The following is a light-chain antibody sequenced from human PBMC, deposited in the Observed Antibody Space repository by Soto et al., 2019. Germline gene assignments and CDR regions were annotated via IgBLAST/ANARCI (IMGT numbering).Light chain of an antibody. CDR1: QSLLTSDGDTY. CDR3: MQALQTRIT. Sequence: EVVMTQSPLSLPVTLGQPASISCRSSQSLLTSDGDTYLNWFHQRPGQSPRRLIYKVSKRDSGVPDRFSGSGSGTDVTLKISRVEAEDVGVYYCMQALQTRITFGQGTRLEIK. CDR2: KVS. J-gene: IGKJ5*01. V-gene: IGKV2-30*01.